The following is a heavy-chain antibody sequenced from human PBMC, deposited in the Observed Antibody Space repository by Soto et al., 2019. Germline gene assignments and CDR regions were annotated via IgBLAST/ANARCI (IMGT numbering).Heavy chain of an antibody. CDR1: GFTVSNNY. CDR2: LYAGGNT. CDR3: ARDPREGRSFLYYYYGMDV. J-gene: IGHJ6*02. Sequence: GGSLRLSLAASGFTVSNNYMSWVRQAPGKGLEWVSVLYAGGNTNYADSVKGRFTISRDNSQNTLYLQMNSLRAEDTAVYYCARDPREGRSFLYYYYGMDVWGQGTTVTVSS. V-gene: IGHV3-53*01.